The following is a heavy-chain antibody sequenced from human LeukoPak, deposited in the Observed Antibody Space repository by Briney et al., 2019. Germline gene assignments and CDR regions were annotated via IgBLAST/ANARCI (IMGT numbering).Heavy chain of an antibody. CDR3: ARDTSWVFYAFDI. J-gene: IGHJ3*02. V-gene: IGHV3-7*01. Sequence: GGSLRLSCAASGFTFSSYWMSWVCQAPGKGLEWVANIKQDGSEKYYVDSVKGRFTISRDNAKNSLYLQMNSLRAEDTAVYYCARDTSWVFYAFDIWGQGTMVTVSS. CDR1: GFTFSSYW. D-gene: IGHD2-8*01. CDR2: IKQDGSEK.